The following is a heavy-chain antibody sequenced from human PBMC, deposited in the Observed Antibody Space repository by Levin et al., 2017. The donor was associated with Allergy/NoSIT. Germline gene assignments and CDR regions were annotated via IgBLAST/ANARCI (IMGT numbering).Heavy chain of an antibody. Sequence: GASVKVSCAATGFTFRDYWMTWVRQTPGLGLEWVANIDQDGSQKYYVDSVKGRFTISRDNAKNSVDLQMNYLRDDDTAVYYCARKLRGSSAYDAFDVWGHGTMVTFSS. D-gene: IGHD5-12*01. CDR1: GFTFRDYW. CDR2: IDQDGSQK. V-gene: IGHV3-7*03. CDR3: ARKLRGSSAYDAFDV. J-gene: IGHJ3*01.